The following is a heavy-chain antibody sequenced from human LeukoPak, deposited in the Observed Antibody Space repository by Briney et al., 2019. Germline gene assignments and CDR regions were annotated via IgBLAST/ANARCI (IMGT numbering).Heavy chain of an antibody. J-gene: IGHJ6*02. CDR2: INPNSGGT. V-gene: IGHV1-2*02. CDR3: ARASDYYYYGMDV. CDR1: TFXXXX. Sequence: TFXXXXMHWVRQAPGQGLEWMGWINPNSGGTNYAQKFQGRVTMTRDTSISTAYMELSRLRSDDTAVYYCARASDYYYYGMDVWGQGTTVTVSS.